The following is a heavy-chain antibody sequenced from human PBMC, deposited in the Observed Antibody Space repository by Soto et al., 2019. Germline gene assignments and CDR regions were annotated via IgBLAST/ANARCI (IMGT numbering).Heavy chain of an antibody. CDR1: GFTFNSYD. D-gene: IGHD3-3*01. Sequence: EVQLVDSGGGLVQPGDSLRLSCVASGFTFNSYDMNWVRQAPGEGLEWVSGISGSGTTPYYADSVRGRFTISRDNSKNTLYRQMANMRAEDTDVYYCAIPGVLIPRHYFYGMDVWGQGTTVPVSS. CDR2: ISGSGTTP. J-gene: IGHJ6*02. V-gene: IGHV3-23*04. CDR3: AIPGVLIPRHYFYGMDV.